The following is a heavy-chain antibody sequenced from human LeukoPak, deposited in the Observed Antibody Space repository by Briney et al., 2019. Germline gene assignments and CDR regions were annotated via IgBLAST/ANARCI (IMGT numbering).Heavy chain of an antibody. CDR3: ARDHCSGGSCYGEEYYFDY. J-gene: IGHJ4*02. CDR2: ISTSSSYI. D-gene: IGHD2-15*01. Sequence: PGGSLRLSCAASGFTFSSYSMNWVRQAPGKGLEWVSSISTSSSYIYYADSVKGRFTISRDNAKNSLYLQMNSLRAEDTAVYYCARDHCSGGSCYGEEYYFDYWGQGTLVTVSS. CDR1: GFTFSSYS. V-gene: IGHV3-21*01.